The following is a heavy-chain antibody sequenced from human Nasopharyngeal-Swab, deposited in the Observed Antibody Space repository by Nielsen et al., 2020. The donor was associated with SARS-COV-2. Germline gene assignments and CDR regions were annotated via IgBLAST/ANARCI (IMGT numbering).Heavy chain of an antibody. Sequence: SETLSLTCSVSGGSVRSSSSYWSWIRQPPGKTLEWLGYIYYSGSANYNPSLKSRVTISVDTSKNQFSLKLNSVTAADTAVYYCAREVLTGYYPRYYMDVWGKGTTVTVSS. CDR2: IYYSGSA. CDR1: GGSVRSSSSY. D-gene: IGHD3-9*01. J-gene: IGHJ6*03. V-gene: IGHV4-61*01. CDR3: AREVLTGYYPRYYMDV.